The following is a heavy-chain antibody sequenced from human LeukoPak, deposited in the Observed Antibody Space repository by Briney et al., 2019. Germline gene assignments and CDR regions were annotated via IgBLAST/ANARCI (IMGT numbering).Heavy chain of an antibody. J-gene: IGHJ4*02. CDR3: VKGAHFDY. CDR1: GFPFSTYD. CDR2: IRGRDGST. Sequence: PGGSLTLSCAASGFPFSTYDMTWGRQAPGKGLEWVSGIRGRDGSTYYAESTKGRFTISRDNSKNTLFLQMNSLRADDTAVYYCVKGAHFDYWGQGSWSPSPQ. V-gene: IGHV3-23*01.